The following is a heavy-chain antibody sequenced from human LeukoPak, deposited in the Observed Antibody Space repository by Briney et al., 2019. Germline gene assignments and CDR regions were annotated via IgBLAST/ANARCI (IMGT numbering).Heavy chain of an antibody. D-gene: IGHD3-10*01. J-gene: IGHJ4*02. CDR1: GFTFSNYW. Sequence: GGSLRLSCAASGFTFSNYWVTWVRQSPGKGLEWVAIIKPDGSDRYSVDSEKGRFTVSRDNAKNSLYLQMSSLRAEDTAVYYCARGGHRQKEFWGQGTLVTVSS. CDR2: IKPDGSDR. CDR3: ARGGHRQKEF. V-gene: IGHV3-7*01.